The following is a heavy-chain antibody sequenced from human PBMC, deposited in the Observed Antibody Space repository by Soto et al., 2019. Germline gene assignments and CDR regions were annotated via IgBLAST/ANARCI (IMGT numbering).Heavy chain of an antibody. Sequence: GGSLRLSCAASGFTFSSYWMHWVRQAPGKGLVWVSRINSDESSTSYADSVEGRFTISRGNAKNTLSLQMNSLRADDTAVYYCASTITMVRGHGMDVWGQGTTVTVSS. J-gene: IGHJ6*02. CDR3: ASTITMVRGHGMDV. CDR1: GFTFSSYW. CDR2: INSDESST. V-gene: IGHV3-74*01. D-gene: IGHD3-10*01.